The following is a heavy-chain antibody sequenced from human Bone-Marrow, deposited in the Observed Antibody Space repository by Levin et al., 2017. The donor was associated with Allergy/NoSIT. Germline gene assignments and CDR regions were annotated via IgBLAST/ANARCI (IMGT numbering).Heavy chain of an antibody. J-gene: IGHJ5*02. CDR2: ISYDGSNK. CDR1: GFTFSSYA. V-gene: IGHV3-30-3*01. Sequence: GGSLRLSCAASGFTFSSYAMHWVRQAPGKGLEWVAVISYDGSNKYYADSVKGRFTISRDNSKNTLYLQMNSLRAEDTAVYYCAREVNIVVSKYNWFDPWGQGTLVTVSS. D-gene: IGHD2-2*01. CDR3: AREVNIVVSKYNWFDP.